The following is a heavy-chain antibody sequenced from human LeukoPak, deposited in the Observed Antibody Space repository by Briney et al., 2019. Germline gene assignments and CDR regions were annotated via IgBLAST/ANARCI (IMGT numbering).Heavy chain of an antibody. J-gene: IGHJ5*02. Sequence: ASVKVPCKASGYTFTSYYMHWVRQAPGQGLEWMGIINPSGGSTSYAQKFQGRVTMTRDTSTSTVYMELSSLRSEDTAVYYCAREGGDIVVVVAATSHNWFDPWGQGTLVTVSS. D-gene: IGHD2-15*01. CDR3: AREGGDIVVVVAATSHNWFDP. CDR2: INPSGGST. CDR1: GYTFTSYY. V-gene: IGHV1-46*01.